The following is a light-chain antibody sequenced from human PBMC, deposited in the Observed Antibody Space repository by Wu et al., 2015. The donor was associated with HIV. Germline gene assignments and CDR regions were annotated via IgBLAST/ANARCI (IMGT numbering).Light chain of an antibody. CDR1: QSVTGTY. V-gene: IGKV3-20*01. J-gene: IGKJ1*01. Sequence: IGLYAVFQAALSLSPGETATLSCRPSQSVTGTYISWYQQRVGQAPRLLIYDASIRATGIPDRFSGRESGPDFTLTISRLEPEDFAVYYCLHYGSSPTFGQGTKVEVK. CDR2: DAS. CDR3: LHYGSSPT.